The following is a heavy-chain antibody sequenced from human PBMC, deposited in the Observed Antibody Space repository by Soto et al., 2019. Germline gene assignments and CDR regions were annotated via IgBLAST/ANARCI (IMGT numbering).Heavy chain of an antibody. Sequence: QVQLVQSGAEVKKPGASVKVSCKASGYTFTAFAIHWVRQAPGLRPEWMGWINAGNGNTKSSQKFQGRVTITMDTSASTAYMELSSVRSEDTAVYYCAGEAPYHGSGMYGGGMDVWGQGTTVTVSS. J-gene: IGHJ6*02. V-gene: IGHV1-3*01. CDR1: GYTFTAFA. D-gene: IGHD3-10*01. CDR3: AGEAPYHGSGMYGGGMDV. CDR2: INAGNGNT.